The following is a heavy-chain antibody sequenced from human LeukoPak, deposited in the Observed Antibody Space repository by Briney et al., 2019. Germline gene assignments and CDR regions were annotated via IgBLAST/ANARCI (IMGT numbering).Heavy chain of an antibody. Sequence: ASVKVSCKASGYTFNSYGISWVRQAPGQGLEWMGWISAYNGYTNYAQKFQGRVTMTTDASTSTAYIDLRSLRSDDTAVYYCARGDSSSWPNFDYWGQGALVTVSS. V-gene: IGHV1-18*01. CDR2: ISAYNGYT. CDR1: GYTFNSYG. CDR3: ARGDSSSWPNFDY. J-gene: IGHJ4*02. D-gene: IGHD6-13*01.